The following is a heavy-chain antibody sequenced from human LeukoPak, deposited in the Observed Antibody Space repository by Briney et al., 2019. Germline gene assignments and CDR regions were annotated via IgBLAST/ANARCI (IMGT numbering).Heavy chain of an antibody. CDR1: GYTFTGYY. CDR3: ARARENYYGSGSYWYYFDY. Sequence: ASVKVSCKASGYTFTGYYMHWVRQAPGQGLEWMGWINPNSGGTNYAQKFQGRVTMTRDTSISTAYMELSRLRSDDTAVYYCARARENYYGSGSYWYYFDYWGQGTLVTVSS. J-gene: IGHJ4*02. V-gene: IGHV1-2*02. CDR2: INPNSGGT. D-gene: IGHD3-10*01.